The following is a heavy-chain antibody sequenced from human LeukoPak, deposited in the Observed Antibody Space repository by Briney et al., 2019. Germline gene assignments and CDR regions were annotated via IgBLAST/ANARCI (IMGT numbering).Heavy chain of an antibody. V-gene: IGHV4-30-4*01. Sequence: PSETLSLTCTVSGGSISSGDYYWSWIRQPPGKGLEWIGYIYYCGSTYYNPSLKSRVTISVDTSKNQFSLKLSSVTAADTAVYYCARGGLSSTGSDDAFDIWGQGTMVTVSS. J-gene: IGHJ3*02. CDR3: ARGGLSSTGSDDAFDI. CDR2: IYYCGST. CDR1: GGSISSGDYY. D-gene: IGHD2-15*01.